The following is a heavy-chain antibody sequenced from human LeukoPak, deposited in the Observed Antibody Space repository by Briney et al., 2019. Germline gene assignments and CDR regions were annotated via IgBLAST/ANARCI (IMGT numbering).Heavy chain of an antibody. J-gene: IGHJ5*02. Sequence: GASVKVSCKASGYTFTGYYMHWVLQAPGQGLEWMGRINPNSGGTNYAQKFQGRVTMTRDTSISTAYMELSRLRSDNTAVYYCARDRNDFWSGYCNWFDPWGQGTLVTVSS. CDR3: ARDRNDFWSGYCNWFDP. CDR1: GYTFTGYY. D-gene: IGHD3-3*01. V-gene: IGHV1-2*06. CDR2: INPNSGGT.